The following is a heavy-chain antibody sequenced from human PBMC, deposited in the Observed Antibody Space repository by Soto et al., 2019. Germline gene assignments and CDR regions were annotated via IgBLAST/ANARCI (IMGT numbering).Heavy chain of an antibody. D-gene: IGHD5-18*01. CDR3: ARASYGYSVYYYYGMDV. V-gene: IGHV1-18*01. CDR2: ISGYNGNT. Sequence: ASVKVSCKASGYTFTSYGISWVRQAPGQGLEWMGWISGYNGNTNYAQKFQGRVTMTRDTSISTAYMELSRLRSDDTAVYYCARASYGYSVYYYYGMDVWGQGTTVTVSS. J-gene: IGHJ6*02. CDR1: GYTFTSYG.